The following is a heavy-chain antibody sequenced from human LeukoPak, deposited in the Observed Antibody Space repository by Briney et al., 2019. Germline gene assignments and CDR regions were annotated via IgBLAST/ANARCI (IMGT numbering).Heavy chain of an antibody. D-gene: IGHD1-26*01. J-gene: IGHJ4*02. V-gene: IGHV4-38-2*02. CDR2: IYYSGST. CDR3: ARDRGSYRFDY. Sequence: SETLSLTCTVSGYSITSGYYWGWIRPPPGKGLEWIGSIYYSGSTYYSPSLKSRVTISVDTSENQFSLKLNSVTAADTAVYYCARDRGSYRFDYWGQGTLVTVSS. CDR1: GYSITSGYY.